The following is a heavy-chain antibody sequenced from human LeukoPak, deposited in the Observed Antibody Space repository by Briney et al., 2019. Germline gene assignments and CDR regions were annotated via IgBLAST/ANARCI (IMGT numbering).Heavy chain of an antibody. CDR1: GFTLSTYE. Sequence: PGGSLRLSCAASGFTLSTYEMTWVRQAPGKGLEWVSFISSSNSHTFYADSVKGRFTIFRDTAKNSLYLQMNNLRGEDTDVYYCARDISSSTRAFDIWGQGTMVAVS. D-gene: IGHD2-15*01. V-gene: IGHV3-48*03. CDR2: ISSSNSHT. J-gene: IGHJ3*02. CDR3: ARDISSSTRAFDI.